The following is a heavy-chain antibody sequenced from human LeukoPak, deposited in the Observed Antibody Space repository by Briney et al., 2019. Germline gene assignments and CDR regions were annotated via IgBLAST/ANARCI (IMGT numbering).Heavy chain of an antibody. CDR3: ARDLSPHPPPDYSANWFDP. Sequence: GASVKVSCKASGYIFTSYAMHWVRQAPGQRLERMGWINAGNGNTKYSQKFQGRVTITRDTSASTAYMELSSLRSEDTAVYYCARDLSPHPPPDYSANWFDPWGQGTLVTVSS. CDR2: INAGNGNT. V-gene: IGHV1-3*01. CDR1: GYIFTSYA. D-gene: IGHD4-11*01. J-gene: IGHJ5*02.